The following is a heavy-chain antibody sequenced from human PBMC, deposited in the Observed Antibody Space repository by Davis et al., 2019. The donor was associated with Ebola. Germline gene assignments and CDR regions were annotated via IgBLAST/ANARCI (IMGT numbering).Heavy chain of an antibody. CDR3: AREYGSGDYYFDY. CDR2: INHSGST. D-gene: IGHD3-10*01. J-gene: IGHJ4*02. CDR1: GGSFSGYY. Sequence: MPSETLSLTCAVYGGSFSGYYWSWIRQPPGKGLEWIGEINHSGSTNYNPSLKSRVTISVDKSKNQFSLKLSSVTAADTAVYYCAREYGSGDYYFDYWGQGTLVTVSS. V-gene: IGHV4-34*01.